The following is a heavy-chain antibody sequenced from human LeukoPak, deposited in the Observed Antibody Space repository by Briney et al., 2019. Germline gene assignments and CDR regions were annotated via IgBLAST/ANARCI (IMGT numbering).Heavy chain of an antibody. D-gene: IGHD1-14*01. CDR1: GFTVSTNY. J-gene: IGHJ4*02. CDR2: VYSGGST. CDR3: ARGYLREPFDS. Sequence: GGSLRLSCAAVGFTVSTNYMSWARQAPGKGLEWVSVVYSGGSTHYADSVKGRFTISRDNSKNTLYLQMNRLRGEDTAVYYCARGYLREPFDSWGQGTLVIVSS. V-gene: IGHV3-53*01.